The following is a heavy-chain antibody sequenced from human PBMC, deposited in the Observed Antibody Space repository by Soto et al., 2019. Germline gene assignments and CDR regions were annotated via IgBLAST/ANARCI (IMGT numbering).Heavy chain of an antibody. V-gene: IGHV1-8*01. J-gene: IGHJ6*02. D-gene: IGHD2-8*01. CDR2: MNPNSGNT. Sequence: ASVTFSCTAARFTFTSYDIHSVRQDSGQGLEWMGWMNPNSGNTGYAQKFQGRVTMTRDTSISTAYMELSSLRSEDTAVYYCARGVWNCTNGVCYTWYLGLGGYYYGMDVWGQGTTVNVS. CDR3: ARGVWNCTNGVCYTWYLGLGGYYYGMDV. CDR1: RFTFTSYD.